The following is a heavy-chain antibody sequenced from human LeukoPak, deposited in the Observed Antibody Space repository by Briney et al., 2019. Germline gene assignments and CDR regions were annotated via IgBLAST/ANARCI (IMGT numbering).Heavy chain of an antibody. V-gene: IGHV1-2*02. CDR2: INPNSGGT. D-gene: IGHD3-10*01. Sequence: GASVKVSCKASGHTFTDYYMHWVRQAPGQGLEWMGWINPNSGGTNYAQKFQGRVTMTRDTSISTAYMELSRLRSDDTAVYYCARVYGDHYDSGVIDYWGQGTLVTLSS. J-gene: IGHJ4*02. CDR1: GHTFTDYY. CDR3: ARVYGDHYDSGVIDY.